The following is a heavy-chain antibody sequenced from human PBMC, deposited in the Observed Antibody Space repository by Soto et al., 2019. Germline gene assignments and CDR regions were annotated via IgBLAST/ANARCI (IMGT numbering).Heavy chain of an antibody. V-gene: IGHV3-30*18. CDR1: GFIFSSYG. J-gene: IGHJ4*02. D-gene: IGHD4-17*01. Sequence: QVQLVESGGGVVQPGRSLRLSCAASGFIFSSYGMHWVRQAPGKWLEWVAVIAYEGSRTYYADSVKGQFTITRDNSKNTKQLQMNIPTPEATAIYYCAKEIDCGGCSSSWSEGFDYWGQGTLLTVSS. CDR3: AKEIDCGGCSSSWSEGFDY. CDR2: IAYEGSRT.